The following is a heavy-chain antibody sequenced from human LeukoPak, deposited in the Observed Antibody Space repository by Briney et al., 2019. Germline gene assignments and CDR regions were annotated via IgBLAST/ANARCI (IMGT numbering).Heavy chain of an antibody. CDR2: INHSGST. Sequence: PSETLSLTYAVYGGSFSGYYWSWIRQPPGKGLEWIGEINHSGSTNYNPSLKSRVTISVDTSKNQFSLKLRSVAAADTAVYYCARIESDTPPPSRYGMDVWGQGTTVTVSS. CDR3: ARIESDTPPPSRYGMDV. J-gene: IGHJ6*02. V-gene: IGHV4-34*01. CDR1: GGSFSGYY. D-gene: IGHD2-2*02.